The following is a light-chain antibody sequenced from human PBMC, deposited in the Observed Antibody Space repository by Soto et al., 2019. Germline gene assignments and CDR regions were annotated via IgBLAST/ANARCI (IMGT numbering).Light chain of an antibody. CDR2: DAS. V-gene: IGKV3-11*01. J-gene: IGKJ2*01. CDR3: QQRSNWPPYT. Sequence: EIVLTQSPATLSLSPGERATLSCRASQSVSSYLAWYQQKPGQAPRLLIYDASNRATGIPDRFSGSGSGTDFTLTLSSLEPKDFAVYYCQQRSNWPPYTFGQGTKLEIK. CDR1: QSVSSY.